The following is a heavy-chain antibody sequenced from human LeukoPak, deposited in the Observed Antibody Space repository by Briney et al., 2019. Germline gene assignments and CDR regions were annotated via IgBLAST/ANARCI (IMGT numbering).Heavy chain of an antibody. Sequence: PGGSLRLSCAASGFTFSSYAVHWVRQAPGKGLEWVAVISSDGNKKYYAASVKGRFTISRDNSKNTLYLQMNSLRVEDTAVYYCARDRFGGSGTYNDYWGQGALVTVSS. CDR2: ISSDGNKK. D-gene: IGHD3-10*01. CDR3: ARDRFGGSGTYNDY. J-gene: IGHJ4*02. CDR1: GFTFSSYA. V-gene: IGHV3-30-3*01.